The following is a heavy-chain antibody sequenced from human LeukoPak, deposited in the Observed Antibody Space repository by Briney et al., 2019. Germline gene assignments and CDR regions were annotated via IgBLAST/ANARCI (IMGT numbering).Heavy chain of an antibody. Sequence: GASVKVSCKASGYTFTDYYMHWVRQAPGQGLEWMAWIHPNSGVTNYSQKFQDRVTMTRVTSIRTVFIELNRLASDDTTTDYYRRDNDWRPDFWGQGTLVTVSS. CDR3: RRDNDWRPDF. V-gene: IGHV1-2*02. CDR1: GYTFTDYY. D-gene: IGHD3-9*01. CDR2: IHPNSGVT. J-gene: IGHJ4*02.